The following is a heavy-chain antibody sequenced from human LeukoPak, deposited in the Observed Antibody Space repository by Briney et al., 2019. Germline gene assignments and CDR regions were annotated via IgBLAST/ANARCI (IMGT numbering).Heavy chain of an antibody. CDR2: IYYSGST. Sequence: SETLSLTCTVSGGSISSYYWSWIRQPPGKGLEWIGYIYYSGSTNYNPSLKSRVTISVDTSKNQFSLKLSSVTAADTAVYYCARLSGGYFYFDYWGQGTLVTVSS. D-gene: IGHD1-26*01. CDR3: ARLSGGYFYFDY. CDR1: GGSISSYY. J-gene: IGHJ4*02. V-gene: IGHV4-59*01.